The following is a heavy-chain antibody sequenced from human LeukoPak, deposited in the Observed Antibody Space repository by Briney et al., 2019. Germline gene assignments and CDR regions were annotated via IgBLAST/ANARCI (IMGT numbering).Heavy chain of an antibody. CDR2: VSPSGDIT. V-gene: IGHV3-23*01. CDR1: GFIFSSHG. D-gene: IGHD3-10*01. Sequence: GGSLRLSCAASGFIFSSHGMNRVRQAPGKGLEWVSGVSPSGDITYYADSVKGRFTISRDNSKNTLYLQMNSLRAEDAAVYYCAREGGSGSYVDYWGQGTLVTVSS. J-gene: IGHJ4*02. CDR3: AREGGSGSYVDY.